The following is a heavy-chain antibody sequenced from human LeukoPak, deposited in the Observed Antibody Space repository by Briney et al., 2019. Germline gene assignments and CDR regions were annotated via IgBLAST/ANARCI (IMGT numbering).Heavy chain of an antibody. V-gene: IGHV4-30-4*01. CDR2: VYYSGST. CDR3: ARWSGIAAAGTFYFDY. CDR1: GGSISSGDDY. Sequence: PSETLFLTCTVSGGSISSGDDYWSWIRQPPGKGLEWIGYVYYSGSTYYNPYLKSRVTISVDTSKNQFSLKLSSVTAADTAVYYCARWSGIAAAGTFYFDYWGQGTLVTVSS. D-gene: IGHD6-13*01. J-gene: IGHJ4*02.